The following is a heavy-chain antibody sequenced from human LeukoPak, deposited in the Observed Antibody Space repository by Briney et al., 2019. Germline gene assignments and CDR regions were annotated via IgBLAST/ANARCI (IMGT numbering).Heavy chain of an antibody. J-gene: IGHJ4*02. CDR3: AREQNIRGVIIIVDS. V-gene: IGHV3-23*01. CDR1: GFTFGDYA. Sequence: TGGSLRLSCTASGFTFGDYAMSWVRQAPGKGLEWVSSISGSGSDTYYADSVKGRFTISRDNSKNTLYLEVNGLRADDTAVYYCAREQNIRGVIIIVDSWGQGTLVTVSS. CDR2: ISGSGSDT. D-gene: IGHD3-10*01.